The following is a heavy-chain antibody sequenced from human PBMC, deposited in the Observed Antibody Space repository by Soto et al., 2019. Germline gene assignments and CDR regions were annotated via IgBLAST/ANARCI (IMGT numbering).Heavy chain of an antibody. Sequence: PSETLSLTCAVSGGSISSDGYSWSWIWQPPGKDLERIGYIYHSGSTYYNPTLKSRVTISVNRSKNQFSLKLSSLTAADTAVYYCARVPAYWGQGTLVTASS. J-gene: IGHJ4*02. CDR1: GGSISSDGYS. CDR3: ARVPAY. V-gene: IGHV4-30-2*01. CDR2: IYHSGST.